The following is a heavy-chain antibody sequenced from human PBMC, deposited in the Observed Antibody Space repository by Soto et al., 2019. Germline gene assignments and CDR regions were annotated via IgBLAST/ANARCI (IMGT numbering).Heavy chain of an antibody. V-gene: IGHV1-69*01. CDR2: IIPIFNTG. J-gene: IGHJ4*02. CDR3: ARVEVGATYFDY. Sequence: QVQLVQSGAEVKKPGSSVKVSCKASGGSFSSYGISWVRQAPGQGLEWVGGIIPIFNTGNHAQKFQGRVTITADEPTRTAYMELGSLRSEDTAVYYCARVEVGATYFDYWGQGTLVTVSS. CDR1: GGSFSSYG. D-gene: IGHD1-26*01.